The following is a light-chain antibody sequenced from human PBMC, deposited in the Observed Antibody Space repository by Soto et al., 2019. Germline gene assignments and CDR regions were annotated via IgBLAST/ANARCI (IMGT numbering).Light chain of an antibody. CDR2: AAS. Sequence: EIVMTQSPVTLSVSPGERATLSCRASQSISTNLAWYQQKAGQAPRLLIYAASTRANGIPGRFSGSGSGTDFTLTISSLEPADFAVYYCQQRSLLFTFGGGTKVDVK. J-gene: IGKJ4*01. V-gene: IGKV3-15*01. CDR1: QSISTN. CDR3: QQRSLLFT.